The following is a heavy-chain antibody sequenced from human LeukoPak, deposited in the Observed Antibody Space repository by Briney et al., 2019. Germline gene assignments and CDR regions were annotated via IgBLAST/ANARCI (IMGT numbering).Heavy chain of an antibody. D-gene: IGHD6-19*01. J-gene: IGHJ6*02. V-gene: IGHV3-30*18. CDR1: GFIFSSYG. CDR2: ISYDGSIK. CDR3: AKDNYGYNSGSAISAAHYGMDV. Sequence: PGRSLRLSCAASGFIFSSYGMHWVRQAPGKGLEWVAVISYDGSIKYYADSVKGRFTISRDNSKNTLYLQMNSLRAEDTAVYYCAKDNYGYNSGSAISAAHYGMDVWGQGTTVSVSS.